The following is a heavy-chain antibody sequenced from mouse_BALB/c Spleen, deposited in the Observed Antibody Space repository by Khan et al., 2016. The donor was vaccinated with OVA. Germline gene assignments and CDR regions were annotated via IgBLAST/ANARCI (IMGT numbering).Heavy chain of an antibody. CDR1: GYTFTDYS. J-gene: IGHJ3*01. D-gene: IGHD1-2*01. V-gene: IGHV1S29*02. Sequence: EVQLQESGPEVVKPGASVKISCKASGYTFTDYSMDWVKQRHGKSLEWIGYFYPNSGGSGYNQKFKTKATLTVDISSSTAYMDLRSLTSEDSAVYYCVRSGYGSFAFWGQGTLVTVSA. CDR2: FYPNSGGS. CDR3: VRSGYGSFAF.